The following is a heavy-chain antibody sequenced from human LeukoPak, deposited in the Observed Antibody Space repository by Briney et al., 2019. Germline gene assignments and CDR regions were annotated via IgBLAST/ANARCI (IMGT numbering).Heavy chain of an antibody. CDR1: GGSFSGYY. CDR3: ARASIAARVFDY. J-gene: IGHJ4*02. Sequence: SETLSLTCAVYGGSFSGYYWSWIRQPPGRGLEWIGEINHSGSTNYNPSLKSRVTISVDTSKNQFSLKLSSVTAADTAVYYCARASIAARVFDYWGQGTLVTVSS. D-gene: IGHD6-6*01. CDR2: INHSGST. V-gene: IGHV4-34*01.